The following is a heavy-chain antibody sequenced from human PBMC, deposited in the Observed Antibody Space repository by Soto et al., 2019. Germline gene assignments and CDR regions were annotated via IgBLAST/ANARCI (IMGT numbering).Heavy chain of an antibody. V-gene: IGHV4-59*01. CDR1: GGSISSYY. CDR2: IYYSGST. Sequence: PSETLSLTCTVSGGSISSYYWSWIRQPPGKGLEWIGYIYYSGSTNYNPSLKSRVTISVDTSKNQFSLKLSSVTAADTAVYYCASLTLEVRGSGMDVWGKGTTVTVSS. D-gene: IGHD3-10*01. J-gene: IGHJ6*03. CDR3: ASLTLEVRGSGMDV.